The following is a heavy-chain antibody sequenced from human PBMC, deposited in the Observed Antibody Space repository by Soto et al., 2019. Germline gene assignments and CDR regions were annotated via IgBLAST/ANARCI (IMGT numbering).Heavy chain of an antibody. Sequence: SETLSLTCTVSGGSISSYYWSWIRQPPGKGLEWIGYIYYSGSTNYNPSLKSRVTISVDTSKNQFSLKLSSVTAADTAVYYCGRGGIYGDFDYWGQGTLVTVSS. CDR3: GRGGIYGDFDY. CDR1: GGSISSYY. J-gene: IGHJ4*02. V-gene: IGHV4-59*01. CDR2: IYYSGST. D-gene: IGHD4-17*01.